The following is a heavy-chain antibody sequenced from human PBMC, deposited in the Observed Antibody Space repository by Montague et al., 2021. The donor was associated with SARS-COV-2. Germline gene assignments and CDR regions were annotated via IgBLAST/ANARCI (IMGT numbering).Heavy chain of an antibody. CDR2: IHYSGST. J-gene: IGHJ6*02. Sequence: SETLSLTCAVSGGSISSSSYYWGWIRQPPGKGREWIGSIHYSGSTYYNPSLKSRVSISVDTSKNQFSLKLSSVTAADTTVYYCARLWDTVYYYYGMDVWGQGTTVTVSS. CDR1: GGSISSSSYY. V-gene: IGHV4-39*01. D-gene: IGHD1-26*01. CDR3: ARLWDTVYYYYGMDV.